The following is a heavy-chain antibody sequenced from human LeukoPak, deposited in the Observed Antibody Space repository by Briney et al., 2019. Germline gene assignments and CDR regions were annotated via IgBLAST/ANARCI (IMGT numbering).Heavy chain of an antibody. Sequence: ASVKVSCKASGYTFSGYYMHWVRRAPGQGLEWMGWINPNSGGTNYAQKFQGRVTMTRDTSISTAYMELIRLRSADTAVYYCARVGRAFTARSSFLDYWGQGTLVTVSS. J-gene: IGHJ4*02. CDR2: INPNSGGT. CDR1: GYTFSGYY. V-gene: IGHV1-2*02. CDR3: ARVGRAFTARSSFLDY. D-gene: IGHD6-6*01.